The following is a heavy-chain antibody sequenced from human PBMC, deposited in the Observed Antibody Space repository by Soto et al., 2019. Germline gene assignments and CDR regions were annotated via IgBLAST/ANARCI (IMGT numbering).Heavy chain of an antibody. D-gene: IGHD6-13*01. CDR1: GYTFTGYY. J-gene: IGHJ6*03. Sequence: ASVKVSCKASGYTFTGYYMHWVRQAPGQGLEWMGWINPNSGGTNYAQKFQGWVTMTRDTSISTAYMELSRPRSDDTAVYYCARAYSRLNYYYYMDVWGKGTTVTVSS. CDR2: INPNSGGT. V-gene: IGHV1-2*04. CDR3: ARAYSRLNYYYYMDV.